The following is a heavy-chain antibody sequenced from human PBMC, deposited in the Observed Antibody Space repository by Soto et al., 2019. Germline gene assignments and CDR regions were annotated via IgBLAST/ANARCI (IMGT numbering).Heavy chain of an antibody. CDR2: IYYSGST. V-gene: IGHV4-31*03. D-gene: IGHD3-16*01. Sequence: LSLTCTVSGGSISSGSYYWSWIRQHPGKGLEWIGYIYYSGSTYYNPSLKSRVTISLDTSKNQFSLKLSSVTAADTAVYYCAREGGDGVDYWGQGTLVTVSS. CDR3: AREGGDGVDY. J-gene: IGHJ4*02. CDR1: GGSISSGSYY.